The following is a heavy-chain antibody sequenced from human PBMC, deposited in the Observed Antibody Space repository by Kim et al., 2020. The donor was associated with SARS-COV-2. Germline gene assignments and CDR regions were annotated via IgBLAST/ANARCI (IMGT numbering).Heavy chain of an antibody. J-gene: IGHJ6*02. CDR2: ISGSGGST. V-gene: IGHV3-23*01. Sequence: GGSLRLSCAASGFTFSSYAMSWVRQAPGKGLEWVSAISGSGGSTYYADSVKGRFTISRDNSKNTLYLQMNSLRAEDTAVYYCAKASLNGYDFWSGESYYYYGMDVWGQGTTVTVSS. CDR1: GFTFSSYA. CDR3: AKASLNGYDFWSGESYYYYGMDV. D-gene: IGHD3-3*01.